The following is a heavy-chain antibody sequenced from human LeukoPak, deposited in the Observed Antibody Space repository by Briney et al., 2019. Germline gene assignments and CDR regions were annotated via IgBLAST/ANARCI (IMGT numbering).Heavy chain of an antibody. V-gene: IGHV3-30*02. CDR3: AKDSERITIFGVVRDYYYYYMDV. CDR1: GFTFSSYG. D-gene: IGHD3-3*01. CDR2: IRYDGSNK. Sequence: GGSLRLSCAASGFTFSSYGMHWVRQAPGKGLEWVAFIRYDGSNKYYADSVKGRFTISRDNSKNTLYLQMNSLRAEDTAVYYCAKDSERITIFGVVRDYYYYYMDVWGKGTTVTVSS. J-gene: IGHJ6*03.